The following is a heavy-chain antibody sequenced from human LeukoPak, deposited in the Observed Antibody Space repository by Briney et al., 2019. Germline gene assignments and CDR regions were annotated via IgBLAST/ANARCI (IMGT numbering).Heavy chain of an antibody. CDR2: INHSGST. D-gene: IGHD6-6*01. V-gene: IGHV4-34*01. Sequence: SETLSLTCAVYGGSFSGYYWSWIRQPPGKGLEWIGEINHSGSTNYNPSLKSRVTISVDTSKNQFSLKLSSVTAADTAVYYCARVRSSSSKVRWYYMDVWGKGTTVTVSS. CDR3: ARVRSSSSKVRWYYMDV. J-gene: IGHJ6*03. CDR1: GGSFSGYY.